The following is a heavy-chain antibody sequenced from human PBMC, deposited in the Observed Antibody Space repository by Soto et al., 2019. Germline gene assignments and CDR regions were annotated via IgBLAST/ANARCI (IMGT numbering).Heavy chain of an antibody. CDR2: IIPIFGTA. Sequence: QVQLVQSGAEVRKPGSSVKVSCKASGGTFSRHAISWVRQPPGQGLEWMGGIIPIFGTANHAQKCQGGVRIIADESTSTVYMELSSLRSEDTAVYYCARGWGYDSNDYYYAYWGQGTLVIVAS. D-gene: IGHD3-22*01. V-gene: IGHV1-69*01. CDR1: GGTFSRHA. CDR3: ARGWGYDSNDYYYAY. J-gene: IGHJ4*02.